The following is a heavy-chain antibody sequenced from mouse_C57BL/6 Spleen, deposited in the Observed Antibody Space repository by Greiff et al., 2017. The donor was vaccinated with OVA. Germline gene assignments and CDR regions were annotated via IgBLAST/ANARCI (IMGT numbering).Heavy chain of an antibody. CDR2: IDPETGGT. J-gene: IGHJ3*01. CDR1: GYTFTDYE. V-gene: IGHV1-15*01. CDR3: TRFGGYPCAY. Sequence: VHLVESGAELVRPGASVTLSCKASGYTFTDYEMHWVKQTPVHGLEWIGAIDPETGGTDYNQKFKGKAILTADKSSSTAYMELRSLTSEDSAVYYCTRFGGYPCAYWGQGTLVTVSA. D-gene: IGHD2-2*01.